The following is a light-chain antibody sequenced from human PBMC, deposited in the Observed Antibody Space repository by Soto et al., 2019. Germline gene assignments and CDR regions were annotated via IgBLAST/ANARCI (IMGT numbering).Light chain of an antibody. CDR2: DAA. J-gene: IGKJ5*01. CDR1: QSVNSY. V-gene: IGKV3-11*01. CDR3: QQYGGSPIT. Sequence: EIVLTQSPATLSLSPGERATLSGMASQSVNSYLAWYQQKPGQAPRLLIFDAANRATGIPVRFIGSGSGTDFTLTITRLEPEDFAVYYCQQYGGSPITFGLGTRLEI.